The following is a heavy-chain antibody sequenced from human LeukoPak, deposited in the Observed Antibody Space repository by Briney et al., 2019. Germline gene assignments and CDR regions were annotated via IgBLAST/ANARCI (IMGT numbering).Heavy chain of an antibody. V-gene: IGHV3-48*01. D-gene: IGHD2-2*01. Sequence: GGSLRLSCAASGFTFSSYSMNWVRQAPGKGLEWVSYISSSSSTIYYADSVKGRFTISRDNAKNSLYLQMNSLRAEDTAVYYCARDPPDIVVVPAAFDYWGQGTLVTVSS. CDR1: GFTFSSYS. CDR3: ARDPPDIVVVPAAFDY. CDR2: ISSSSSTI. J-gene: IGHJ4*02.